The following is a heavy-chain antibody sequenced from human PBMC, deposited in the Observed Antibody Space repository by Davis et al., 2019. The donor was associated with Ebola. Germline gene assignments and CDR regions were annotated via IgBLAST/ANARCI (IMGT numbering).Heavy chain of an antibody. CDR2: IIPIFGTA. J-gene: IGHJ4*02. Sequence: AASVKVSCKASGGTFSSYAISWVRQAPGQGLEWMGGIIPIFGTANYAQKFQGRVTITADKSKSTAYMELSSLRSEDTAVYYCARARKPTTVLTPFDYWGQGTLVTVSS. D-gene: IGHD4-23*01. CDR1: GGTFSSYA. V-gene: IGHV1-69*06. CDR3: ARARKPTTVLTPFDY.